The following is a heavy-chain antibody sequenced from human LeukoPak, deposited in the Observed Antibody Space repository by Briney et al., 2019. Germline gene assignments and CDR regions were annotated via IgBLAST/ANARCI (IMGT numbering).Heavy chain of an antibody. CDR2: INPNSGGT. D-gene: IGHD5-24*01. V-gene: IGHV1-2*02. Sequence: ASVKVSCKASGYTFTGYYMRWVRQAPGQGLEWMGWINPNSGGTNYAQKFQGRVTMTRDTSISTAYMELSSLRSEDTAVYYCARGPVEMATGDWGQGTLVTVSS. CDR1: GYTFTGYY. J-gene: IGHJ4*02. CDR3: ARGPVEMATGD.